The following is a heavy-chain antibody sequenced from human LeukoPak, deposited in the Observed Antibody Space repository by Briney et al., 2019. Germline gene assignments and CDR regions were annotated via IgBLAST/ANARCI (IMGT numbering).Heavy chain of an antibody. CDR3: ARVSYYYDSSGYYDHNWFDP. D-gene: IGHD3-22*01. J-gene: IGHJ5*02. CDR2: INHSGST. CDR1: GGSFSGYY. V-gene: IGHV4-34*01. Sequence: ASETLSLTCAVYGGSFSGYYWSWIRQPPGKGLEWIGEINHSGSTNYNPSLKSRVTISVDTSKNQFSLKLSSVTAADTAVYYCARVSYYYDSSGYYDHNWFDPWGQGTLVTVSS.